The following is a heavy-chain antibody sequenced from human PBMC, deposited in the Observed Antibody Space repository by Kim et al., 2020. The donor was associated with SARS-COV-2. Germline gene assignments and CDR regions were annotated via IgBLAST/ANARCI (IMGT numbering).Heavy chain of an antibody. CDR2: IWYDGSNK. Sequence: GGSLRLSCAASGFTFSSYGMHWVRQAPGKGLEWVAVIWYDGSNKYYADSVKGRFTISRDNSKNTLYLQMNSLRAEDTAVYYCARGSPKRMTELFFVYWGQGTLVTVSS. J-gene: IGHJ4*02. CDR1: GFTFSSYG. CDR3: ARGSPKRMTELFFVY. D-gene: IGHD3-16*01. V-gene: IGHV3-33*01.